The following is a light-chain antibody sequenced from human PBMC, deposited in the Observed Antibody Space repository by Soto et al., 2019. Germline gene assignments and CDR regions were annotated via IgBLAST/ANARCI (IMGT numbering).Light chain of an antibody. Sequence: EIVMTQSPATLSVSPGETASLSCRASQSAGNFLAWYQQKPGQAPRLLIYYISTRATGIPARFSGSGSGTDFTLTISRLEPEDFAVYYCQQYGSSPLFTFGPGTKVDIK. CDR2: YIS. V-gene: IGKV3-20*01. CDR1: QSAGNF. J-gene: IGKJ3*01. CDR3: QQYGSSPLFT.